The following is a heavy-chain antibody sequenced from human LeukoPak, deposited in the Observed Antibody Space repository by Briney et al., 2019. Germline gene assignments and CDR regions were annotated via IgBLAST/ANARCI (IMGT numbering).Heavy chain of an antibody. CDR2: IYYSGST. V-gene: IGHV4-31*11. J-gene: IGHJ5*02. CDR3: ARGLRYFDWLSDKYNWFDP. CDR1: GGSISSGGYS. Sequence: SETLSLTCAVSGGSISSGGYSWSWIRQHPGKGLEWIGYIYYSGSTYYNPSLKSRVTISVDTSKNQFSLKLSSVTAADTAVYYCARGLRYFDWLSDKYNWFDPWGQGTLVTVSS. D-gene: IGHD3-9*01.